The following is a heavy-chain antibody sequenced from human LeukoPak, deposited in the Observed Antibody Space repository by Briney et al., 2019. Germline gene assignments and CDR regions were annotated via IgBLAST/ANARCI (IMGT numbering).Heavy chain of an antibody. Sequence: PGGSLRLSCAGSGFTFSTYSMNWVRQAPGKGLEWVSSISSSSRDIYYADSVKGRFTISRDNAKNSLYLQMNSLRAEDTAVYYCARETEQLGEAFDIWGQGTMVTVSS. D-gene: IGHD6-6*01. CDR2: ISSSSRDI. CDR1: GFTFSTYS. J-gene: IGHJ3*02. CDR3: ARETEQLGEAFDI. V-gene: IGHV3-21*01.